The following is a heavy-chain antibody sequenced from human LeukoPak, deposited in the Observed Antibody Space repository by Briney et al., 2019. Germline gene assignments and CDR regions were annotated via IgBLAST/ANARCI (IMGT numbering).Heavy chain of an antibody. CDR3: VKDFPRYCSSTSCYGYFDY. J-gene: IGHJ4*02. V-gene: IGHV3-23*01. D-gene: IGHD2-2*01. CDR2: ISGSGGST. CDR1: GFTFSSYA. Sequence: GGSLRLSCAASGFTFSSYAMSWVRQAPGKGLEWVSAISGSGGSTYYADSVKGRFTISRDNSKNTLYLQMSSLRAEDTAVYYCVKDFPRYCSSTSCYGYFDYWGQGTLVTVSS.